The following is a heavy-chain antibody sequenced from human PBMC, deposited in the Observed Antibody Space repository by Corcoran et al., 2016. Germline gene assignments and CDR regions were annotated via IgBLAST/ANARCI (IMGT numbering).Heavy chain of an antibody. D-gene: IGHD6-19*01. CDR2: INAGNGNT. V-gene: IGHV1-3*01. Sequence: QVQLVQSGAEVKKPGASVKVSCKASGYTFTSYAMHWVRQAPGQRLEWMGWINAGNGNTKYSQKFQGRVTITRDTSASTAYMELSSLRSEDTAVYYCARDWGWLVGLSDYFDYWGQGTLVTVSS. J-gene: IGHJ4*02. CDR3: ARDWGWLVGLSDYFDY. CDR1: GYTFTSYA.